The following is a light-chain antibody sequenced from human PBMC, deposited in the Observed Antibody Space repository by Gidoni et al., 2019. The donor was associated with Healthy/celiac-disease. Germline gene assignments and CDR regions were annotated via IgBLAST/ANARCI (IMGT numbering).Light chain of an antibody. V-gene: IGLV3-19*01. CDR3: NARDSSGNHLV. Sequence: SSELPQDPAVSVALGQTVRITCQGDSLRSYYASWYQQKPEQAPVLVIYGKNNRPSGIPDRFSGSSSGNTASLTITGAQAEDEADYYCNARDSSGNHLVFGGGTKLTVL. J-gene: IGLJ2*01. CDR1: SLRSYY. CDR2: GKN.